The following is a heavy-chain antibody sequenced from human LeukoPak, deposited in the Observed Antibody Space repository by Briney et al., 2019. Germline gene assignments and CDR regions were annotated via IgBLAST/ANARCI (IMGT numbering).Heavy chain of an antibody. D-gene: IGHD6-19*01. CDR2: ITTAGDP. J-gene: IGHJ4*02. CDR3: ARAGGSGWYSLDY. CDR1: GYTFSGYD. Sequence: PGGSLRHSCAASGYTFSGYDMHWVRQATGKGLEWVSAITTAGDPYYPGSVKGRFTISRENAKNSLYLQMNSLRAGDTAVYYCARAGGSGWYSLDYWGQGRLVTVSS. V-gene: IGHV3-13*05.